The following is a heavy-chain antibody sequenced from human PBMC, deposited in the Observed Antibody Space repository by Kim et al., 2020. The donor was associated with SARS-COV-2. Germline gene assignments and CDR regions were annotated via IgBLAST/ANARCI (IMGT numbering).Heavy chain of an antibody. J-gene: IGHJ4*02. CDR3: AKAWARTYYDFWSGLDY. Sequence: VKGRFTISRDNSKNTLYLQMNSLRAEDTAVYYCAKAWARTYYDFWSGLDYWGQGTLVTVSS. D-gene: IGHD3-3*01. V-gene: IGHV3-30*02.